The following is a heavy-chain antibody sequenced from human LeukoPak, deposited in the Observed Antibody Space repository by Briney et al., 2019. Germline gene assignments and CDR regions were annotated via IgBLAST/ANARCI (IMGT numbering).Heavy chain of an antibody. CDR1: GFSFSNYA. V-gene: IGHV3-23*01. CDR2: LRGNGDT. CDR3: AKANWVSNADAVV. Sequence: GGSLRLSCAASGFSFSNYAMSWVREAPARGLEWVSSLRGNGDTFYADSVKGRFTLSRDDSRNTVFLQMNKLTADDTARYYCAKANWVSNADAVVWGQGTVVTVSS. J-gene: IGHJ4*02. D-gene: IGHD3-16*01.